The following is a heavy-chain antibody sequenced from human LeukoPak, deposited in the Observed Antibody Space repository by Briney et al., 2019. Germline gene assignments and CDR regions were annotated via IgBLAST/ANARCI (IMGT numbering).Heavy chain of an antibody. CDR2: IYSSYFT. D-gene: IGHD3-10*01. J-gene: IGHJ4*02. V-gene: IGHV4-4*07. CDR1: GDSMSGYS. CDR3: ARVHIVTGTYFDS. Sequence: SETLSLTCTVSGDSMSGYSWSWLRQPAGKELEWMGRIYSSYFTEYNLSLDGRVTMSIDTSKNQFSLMLDSVTAADTAVYYCARVHIVTGTYFDSWGQGALVTVSS.